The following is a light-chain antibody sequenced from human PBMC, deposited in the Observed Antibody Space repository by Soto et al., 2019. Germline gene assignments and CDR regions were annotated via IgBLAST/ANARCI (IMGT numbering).Light chain of an antibody. CDR2: DTS. V-gene: IGLV7-46*01. CDR1: TGAVTSGHY. Sequence: QAVVTQEPSLTVSPGGTVTLTCGSSTGAVTSGHYPYWFQQKPGQAPRTLIYDTSNKDSWTPARFSGSLLGGKAALTLSGAQPEDEAEYYCLLSYSGAVWVFGGGTKLTVL. J-gene: IGLJ3*02. CDR3: LLSYSGAVWV.